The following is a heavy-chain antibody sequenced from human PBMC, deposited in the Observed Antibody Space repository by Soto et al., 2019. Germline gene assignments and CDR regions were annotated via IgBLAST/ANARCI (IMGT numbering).Heavy chain of an antibody. CDR1: GFDASVNY. CDR3: AREAATGYFGY. Sequence: GGSLRLSCAASGFDASVNYMTWVRQAPGKGLEWVSAINSGGSTFYADSVKGRFTISRDNSKNTLYLQMNSLRAEDTAVYYCAREAATGYFGYWGQGALVTVSS. CDR2: INSGGST. V-gene: IGHV3-66*01. J-gene: IGHJ4*02. D-gene: IGHD6-13*01.